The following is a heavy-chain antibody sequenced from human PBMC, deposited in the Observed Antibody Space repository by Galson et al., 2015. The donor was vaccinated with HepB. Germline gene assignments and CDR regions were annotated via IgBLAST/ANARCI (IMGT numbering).Heavy chain of an antibody. CDR2: TYYRSKWYN. V-gene: IGHV6-1*01. CDR3: ARGAYSSSWYWFDP. CDR1: RDSVSSNSAA. J-gene: IGHJ5*02. D-gene: IGHD6-13*01. Sequence: CAISRDSVSSNSAAWTWIRQSPSRGLEWLGRTYYRSKWYNDYAVSVKSRITINPDTSKNQFSLQLNSVTPEDTAVYYCARGAYSSSWYWFDPWGQGTLVTVSS.